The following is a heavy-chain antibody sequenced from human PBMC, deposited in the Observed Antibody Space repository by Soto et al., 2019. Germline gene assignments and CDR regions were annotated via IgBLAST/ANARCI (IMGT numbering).Heavy chain of an antibody. CDR3: ARLKTYDSSGYYYEEFDY. J-gene: IGHJ4*02. Sequence: QVQLVQSGAEVKKPGSSVKVSCKASGGTFSSYAISWVRQAPGQGLEWMGGIIPIFGTANYAQKFQGRVTITADESTSTAYMELSSLRSEDTAVYYCARLKTYDSSGYYYEEFDYWGQGTLVTVSS. V-gene: IGHV1-69*01. CDR2: IIPIFGTA. D-gene: IGHD3-22*01. CDR1: GGTFSSYA.